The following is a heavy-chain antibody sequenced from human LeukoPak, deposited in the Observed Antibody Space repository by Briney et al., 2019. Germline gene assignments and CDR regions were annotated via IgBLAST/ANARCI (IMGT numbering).Heavy chain of an antibody. V-gene: IGHV1-46*01. D-gene: IGHD1-26*01. Sequence: ASVKVSXKASGYTFSNYYMHWVRQAPGQGLEWMGLINPSGGSTSYAQKFQGRVTMTRDTSTTTFYMDLSSLRSEDTAVYYCARGSSGSYYNYFDYWGQGTLVTVSS. CDR3: ARGSSGSYYNYFDY. CDR1: GYTFSNYY. J-gene: IGHJ4*02. CDR2: INPSGGST.